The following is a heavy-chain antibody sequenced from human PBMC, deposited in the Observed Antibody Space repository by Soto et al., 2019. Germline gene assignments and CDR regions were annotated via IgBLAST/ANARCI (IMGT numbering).Heavy chain of an antibody. CDR1: GYTFTSYD. Sequence: QVQLVQSGAEVKKPGASVKVSCKASGYTFTSYDINWVRQATGQGLEWMGWMNPNSGNTGYAQKFQGRVTMTRNTSISTAYKELSSLRSDDTAVYYCARGRVGYCSSTSCRRAKYYYYYMDVWGKGTTVTVSS. CDR2: MNPNSGNT. CDR3: ARGRVGYCSSTSCRRAKYYYYYMDV. V-gene: IGHV1-8*01. D-gene: IGHD2-2*01. J-gene: IGHJ6*03.